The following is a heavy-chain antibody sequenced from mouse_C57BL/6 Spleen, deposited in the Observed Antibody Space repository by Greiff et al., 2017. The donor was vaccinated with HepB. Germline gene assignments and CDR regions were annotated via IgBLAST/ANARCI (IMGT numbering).Heavy chain of an antibody. V-gene: IGHV1-64*01. D-gene: IGHD2-5*01. CDR2: IHPTSGST. CDR1: GYTFTSYW. J-gene: IGHJ2*01. CDR3: ARGGYYSNFFFDY. Sequence: QVQLQQPGAELVKPGASVKLSCKASGYTFTSYWMHWVKQRPGQGLEWIGMIHPTSGSTNYNEKFKSKATLTVDKSYSTAYMQLSSLTSEDSAVYYCARGGYYSNFFFDYWGHGTTLTVSS.